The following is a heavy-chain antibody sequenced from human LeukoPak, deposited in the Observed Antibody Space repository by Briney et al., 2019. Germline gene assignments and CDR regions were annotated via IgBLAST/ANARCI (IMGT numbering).Heavy chain of an antibody. D-gene: IGHD4/OR15-4a*01. CDR2: IYTSGST. V-gene: IGHV4-4*07. Sequence: SGPTLVKPSETLSLTCTVSGGSISSYYWSWIRQPAGKGLEWIGRIYTSGSTNYNPSLRSRVTISLDTARKQFSLKLTSVTAADTAVYYCARRRVLPPAYYFDNWGQGTLVTVSS. J-gene: IGHJ4*02. CDR3: ARRRVLPPAYYFDN. CDR1: GGSISSYY.